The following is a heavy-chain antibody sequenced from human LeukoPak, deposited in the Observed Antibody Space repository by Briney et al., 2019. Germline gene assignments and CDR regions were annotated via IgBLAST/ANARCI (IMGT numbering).Heavy chain of an antibody. Sequence: GGSLRLSCAASGFIFKSYSMNWVRQAPGKAVEGVSSMSSRRGYIYYADSVKGRFTISRKNAKNSLSLNMKSLRAEDTAVYYCTRDHSGNYYDYWGQGIVVTVSS. CDR3: TRDHSGNYYDY. V-gene: IGHV3-21*01. CDR1: GFIFKSYS. J-gene: IGHJ4*02. D-gene: IGHD1-26*01. CDR2: MSSRRGYI.